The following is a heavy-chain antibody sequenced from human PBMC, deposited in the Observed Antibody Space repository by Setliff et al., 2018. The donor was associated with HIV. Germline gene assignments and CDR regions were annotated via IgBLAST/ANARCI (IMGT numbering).Heavy chain of an antibody. CDR3: ATPGVGAGAFDI. Sequence: VASVKVSCNASGYSFTFYGLHWVRQAPGQGLEWMGWVSVYNGNTKYAENFQDRLTLTTDASTGTGFMELRGLRSDDTAVYYCATPGVGAGAFDIWGRGTMVTVS. CDR1: GYSFTFYG. CDR2: VSVYNGNT. D-gene: IGHD3-10*01. J-gene: IGHJ3*02. V-gene: IGHV1-18*04.